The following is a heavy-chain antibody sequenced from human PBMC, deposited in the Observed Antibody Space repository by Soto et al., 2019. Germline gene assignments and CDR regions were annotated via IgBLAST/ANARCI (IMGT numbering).Heavy chain of an antibody. D-gene: IGHD1-1*01. V-gene: IGHV4-39*02. CDR1: GGSISSGDYY. J-gene: IGHJ4*02. Sequence: SETLSLTCTVSGGSISSGDYYWGWIRQPPGKGLEWIGSVYYTGTTHYNPSLKSRVTISVDTSENHFSLKLSSVTAADTAVYYCAGSPTTNWKFDYWGQGTLVTVSS. CDR2: VYYTGTT. CDR3: AGSPTTNWKFDY.